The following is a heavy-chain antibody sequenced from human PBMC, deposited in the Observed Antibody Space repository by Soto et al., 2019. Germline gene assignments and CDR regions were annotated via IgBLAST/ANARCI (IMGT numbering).Heavy chain of an antibody. D-gene: IGHD5-18*01. CDR3: ATDSGYSYGYYFDY. J-gene: IGHJ4*02. CDR2: ISYDGSNK. Sequence: PGGSLRLSCAASGFTFSSYGMHWVRQAPGKGLEWVAVISYDGSNKYYADSVKGRFTISRDNSKNTLYLQMNSLRAEDTAVYYCATDSGYSYGYYFDYWGQGTLVTVS. CDR1: GFTFSSYG. V-gene: IGHV3-30*03.